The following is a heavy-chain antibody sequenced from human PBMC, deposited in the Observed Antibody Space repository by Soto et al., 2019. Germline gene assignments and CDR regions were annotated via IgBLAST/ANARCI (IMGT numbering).Heavy chain of an antibody. CDR1: GFTFSSYA. CDR3: AKDRLGYCSGGSCYSNAFDI. J-gene: IGHJ3*02. V-gene: IGHV3-23*01. D-gene: IGHD2-15*01. Sequence: EVQLLESGGGLVQPGGSLRLSCAASGFTFSSYAMSWVRQAPGKGLEWVSAISGSGGSTYYADSVKGRFTISRDNSKNPLYLQMNSLRAEDTAVYYCAKDRLGYCSGGSCYSNAFDIWGQGTMVTVSS. CDR2: ISGSGGST.